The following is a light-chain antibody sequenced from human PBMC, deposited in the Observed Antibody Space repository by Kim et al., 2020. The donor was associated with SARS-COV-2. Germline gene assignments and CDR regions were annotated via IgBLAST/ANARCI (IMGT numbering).Light chain of an antibody. CDR2: DVS. CDR1: SSDVGGYNY. Sequence: SALTQPASVSGSPGQSITISCTGNSSDVGGYNYVSWYQQHPGKAPKPMIYDVSKRPSGVSNRFSGSKSGNTASLTISGLQAEDEADYYCSSYTSSSTFEVFGGGTKLTVL. CDR3: SSYTSSSTFEV. V-gene: IGLV2-14*01. J-gene: IGLJ2*01.